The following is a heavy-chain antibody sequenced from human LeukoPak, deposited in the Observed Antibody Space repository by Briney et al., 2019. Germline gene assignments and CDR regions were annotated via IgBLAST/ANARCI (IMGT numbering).Heavy chain of an antibody. CDR1: GFTFSSYA. CDR3: AKGGLPAAMRYYYYMDV. Sequence: QPGGSLRLSCAASGFTFSSYAMSWVRQAPGKGLEWVSAISGSGGSTYYADSVKGRFTISRDNSKNTLYLQMNSLRAEDTAVYYCAKGGLPAAMRYYYYMDVWGKGTTVTVSS. D-gene: IGHD2-2*01. J-gene: IGHJ6*03. CDR2: ISGSGGST. V-gene: IGHV3-23*01.